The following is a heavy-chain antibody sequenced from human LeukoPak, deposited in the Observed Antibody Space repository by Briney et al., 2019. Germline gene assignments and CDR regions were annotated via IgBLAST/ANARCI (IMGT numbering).Heavy chain of an antibody. J-gene: IGHJ6*02. CDR2: ISGSGGAT. CDR1: GFTFSSYG. D-gene: IGHD6-13*01. CDR3: AKAASSSWPSYYYGMDV. V-gene: IGHV3-23*01. Sequence: GGSLRLSCAASGFTFSSYGMHWVRRAPGKGLEWISAISGSGGATHYADSVKGRFTISKDNSKNTVYLQMSSLRVDDTAVYYCAKAASSSWPSYYYGMDVWGQGTTVTVSS.